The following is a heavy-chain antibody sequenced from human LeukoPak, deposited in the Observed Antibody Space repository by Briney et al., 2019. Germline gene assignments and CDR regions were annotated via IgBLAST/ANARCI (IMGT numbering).Heavy chain of an antibody. CDR1: GGSISSSSYY. CDR2: IYYSGST. D-gene: IGHD1-7*01. J-gene: IGHJ5*02. V-gene: IGHV4-39*01. Sequence: SETLSLTCTVSGGSISSSSYYWGWIRQPPGKGLEWIGSIYYSGSTYYNPSLKGRVTISVDTSKNQFSLKLSSVTAADTAVYYCARNYRWFDPWGQGTLVTVSS. CDR3: ARNYRWFDP.